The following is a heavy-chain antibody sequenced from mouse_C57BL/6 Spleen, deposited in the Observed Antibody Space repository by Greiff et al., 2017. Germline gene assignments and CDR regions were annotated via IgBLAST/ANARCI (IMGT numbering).Heavy chain of an antibody. J-gene: IGHJ4*01. CDR3: ARREGYYAMDY. V-gene: IGHV5-6*01. Sequence: DVQLVESGGDLVKPGGSLKLSCAASGFTFSSYGMSWVRQTPDKRLEWVATISSGGSYTYYPDSVKGRFTISRDNAKNTLYLQMSSLKSEDTAMYYCARREGYYAMDYWGQGTSVTVSS. CDR2: ISSGGSYT. CDR1: GFTFSSYG.